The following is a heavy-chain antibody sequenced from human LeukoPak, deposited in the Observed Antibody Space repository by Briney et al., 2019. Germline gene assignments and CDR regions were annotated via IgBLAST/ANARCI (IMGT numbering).Heavy chain of an antibody. Sequence: GGSLRLSCAASGFTFSSYGMHWVRQAPGKGLEWVAVIWYDGSNKYYADSVKGRFTISRDNSKNTPYLQMNSLRAEDTAVYYCASLVVREYYFDYWGQGTLVTVSS. CDR3: ASLVVREYYFDY. D-gene: IGHD3-10*01. CDR1: GFTFSSYG. J-gene: IGHJ4*02. V-gene: IGHV3-33*01. CDR2: IWYDGSNK.